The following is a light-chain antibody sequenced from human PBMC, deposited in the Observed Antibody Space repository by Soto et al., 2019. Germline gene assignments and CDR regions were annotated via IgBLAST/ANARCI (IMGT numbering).Light chain of an antibody. CDR3: QKFNTAPLT. J-gene: IGKJ5*01. CDR1: QDISVY. Sequence: DIQMTQSPSSLSASVGDRVTITCRASQDISVYLAWYQQKPGKVPKLLIYSASTLQSGVPSRFSGSGSGTDFTINISSLQPEDVATYFCQKFNTAPLTFGQGTRLEIK. V-gene: IGKV1-27*01. CDR2: SAS.